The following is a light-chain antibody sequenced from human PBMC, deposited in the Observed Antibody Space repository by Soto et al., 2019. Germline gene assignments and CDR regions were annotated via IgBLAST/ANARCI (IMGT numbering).Light chain of an antibody. V-gene: IGKV3-20*01. CDR2: GAS. CDR1: QSVSSSY. J-gene: IGKJ2*01. Sequence: EIVLTQSPGTLSLSPGERATLSCRASQSVSSSYLAWYQQKPGQAPRLLIYGASSRATGIPDRFSGSGSGTDFTLSIRRLEPEDFAVYYCQQYGSSPWYTFGQGTKLEIK. CDR3: QQYGSSPWYT.